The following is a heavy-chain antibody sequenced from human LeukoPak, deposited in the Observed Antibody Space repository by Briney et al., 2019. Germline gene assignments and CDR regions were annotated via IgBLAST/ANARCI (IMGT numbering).Heavy chain of an antibody. J-gene: IGHJ4*02. CDR3: ARDAGATTFWTHFDY. Sequence: GASVKVSCKASGGTFSSYAISWVRQAPGQGLEWMGGIIPIFGTANYAQKFQGRVTITTDESTSTAYMELSSLRSEDTAVYYCARDAGATTFWTHFDYWAREPWSPSPQ. V-gene: IGHV1-69*05. D-gene: IGHD1-26*01. CDR1: GGTFSSYA. CDR2: IIPIFGTA.